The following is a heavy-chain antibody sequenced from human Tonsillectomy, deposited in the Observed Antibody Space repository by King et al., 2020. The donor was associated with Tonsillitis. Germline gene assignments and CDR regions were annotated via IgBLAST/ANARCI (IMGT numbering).Heavy chain of an antibody. D-gene: IGHD3-9*01. CDR1: GYSISSGCY. J-gene: IGHJ4*02. CDR3: ARGALTGSHDY. CDR2: IYHSGST. V-gene: IGHV4-38-2*02. Sequence: QLQESGPGLVKPSETLSLICTVSGYSISSGCYWGWIRQPPGKGLEWIGIIYHSGSTYYNTSTASRITITVDTSKNQFFLKLSTVTAADTAVYYCARGALTGSHDYWGQGTLVTVSS.